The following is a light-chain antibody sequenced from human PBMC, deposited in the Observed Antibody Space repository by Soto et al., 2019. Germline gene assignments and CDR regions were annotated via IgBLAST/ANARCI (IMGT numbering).Light chain of an antibody. CDR2: RDT. Sequence: SYELTQPLSVSVALGQTARITCGGNNIGSKNVHWYQQKPGQAPVVVIYRDTNRPSGIPERFSGSSSGNTATLTISRAQAGDGADYYCQVWDSSLVVFGGGTKLTAL. CDR3: QVWDSSLVV. V-gene: IGLV3-9*01. J-gene: IGLJ2*01. CDR1: NIGSKN.